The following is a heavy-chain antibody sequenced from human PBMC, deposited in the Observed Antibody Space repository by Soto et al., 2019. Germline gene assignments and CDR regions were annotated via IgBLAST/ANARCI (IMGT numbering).Heavy chain of an antibody. CDR2: LYYTGTT. CDR1: GDSVSSGSYY. CDR3: ARTFCSTTRRQAHGMDV. V-gene: IGHV4-61*01. D-gene: IGHD3-16*01. Sequence: QVQLQESGPGLVKPSETLSLTCTVSGDSVSSGSYYWTWIRQPPGKGLEWIGYLYYTGTTNYNPSLKGRLTLSLDTSSNQFSLRLSSVTAADTAVYFCARTFCSTTRRQAHGMDVWGQGTSVTVSS. J-gene: IGHJ6*02.